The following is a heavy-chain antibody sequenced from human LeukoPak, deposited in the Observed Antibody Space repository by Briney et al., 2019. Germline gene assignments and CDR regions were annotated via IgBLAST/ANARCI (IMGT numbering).Heavy chain of an antibody. V-gene: IGHV3-23*01. D-gene: IGHD2-2*01. CDR1: GFTFSSYA. J-gene: IGHJ4*02. Sequence: PGGSLRLSCAAAGFTFSSYAMSWVRQAPGKGLEWVSAISGSGGSTYYADSVKGRFTISRDNSKNTLDLQMNSLRAEDTAVYYCAKDPCYRPDVDYWGQGTLVTVSS. CDR2: ISGSGGST. CDR3: AKDPCYRPDVDY.